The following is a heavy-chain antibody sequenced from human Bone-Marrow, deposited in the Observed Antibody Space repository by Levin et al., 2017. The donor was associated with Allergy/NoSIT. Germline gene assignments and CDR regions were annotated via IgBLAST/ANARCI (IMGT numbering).Heavy chain of an antibody. J-gene: IGHJ4*02. D-gene: IGHD1-1*01. CDR1: GFTFNSYS. CDR2: ISSSSSYI. Sequence: AGESLKISCAASGFTFNSYSMNWVRQAPGKGLEWVSSISSSSSYISYADSAKGRFSISRDNARNSLYLQMNSLRAEDTAVYYCAREVGAWNAHYFDFWGQGTLVTVSS. CDR3: AREVGAWNAHYFDF. V-gene: IGHV3-21*01.